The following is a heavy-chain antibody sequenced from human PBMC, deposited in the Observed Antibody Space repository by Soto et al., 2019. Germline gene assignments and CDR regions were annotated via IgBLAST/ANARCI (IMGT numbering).Heavy chain of an antibody. Sequence: ETLSLTCAVSGGSITNYYWNWIRQPAGEGLEWIGRIFVSGITTYNPSLQSRVTMSIDMSKSQFSLKLTPVTAADTAIYFCARGSFHPPAGNLGGLFDPWGQGILVTVSS. CDR1: GGSITNYY. CDR2: IFVSGIT. V-gene: IGHV4-4*07. J-gene: IGHJ5*02. D-gene: IGHD3-10*01. CDR3: ARGSFHPPAGNLGGLFDP.